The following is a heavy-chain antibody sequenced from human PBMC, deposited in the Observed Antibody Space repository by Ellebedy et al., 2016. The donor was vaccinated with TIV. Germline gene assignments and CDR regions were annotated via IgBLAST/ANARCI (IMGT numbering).Heavy chain of an antibody. J-gene: IGHJ2*01. CDR1: GFTFSSYA. V-gene: IGHV4-59*01. CDR3: ARDLGRDNSGYYYKDWYFDL. CDR2: IYYSGST. D-gene: IGHD3-22*01. Sequence: ESLKISCAVSGFTFSSYAMSWIRQPPGKGLEWIGYIYYSGSTNYNPSLKSRVTISVDTSKNQFSLKLNAVTAADTAVYYCARDLGRDNSGYYYKDWYFDLWGRGTLVTVSS.